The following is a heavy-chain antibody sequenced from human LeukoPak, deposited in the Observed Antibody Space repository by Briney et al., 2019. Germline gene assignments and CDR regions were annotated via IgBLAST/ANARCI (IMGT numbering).Heavy chain of an antibody. J-gene: IGHJ4*02. CDR1: GFTLSSYA. CDR2: ISDSGNT. CDR3: AKAPVTTCRGAYCYPFDY. Sequence: PGGSLRLSCAASGFTLSSYAMSWVRQAPGKGLEWVSAISDSGNTYHADSVKGRFTISRDSYKNTLFLKMNRLRPEDAAVYYCAKAPVTTCRGAYCYPFDYWGQGTLVTVSS. V-gene: IGHV3-23*01. D-gene: IGHD2-21*01.